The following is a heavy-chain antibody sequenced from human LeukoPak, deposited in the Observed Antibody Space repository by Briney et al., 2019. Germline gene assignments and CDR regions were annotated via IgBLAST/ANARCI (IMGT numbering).Heavy chain of an antibody. D-gene: IGHD1-1*01. V-gene: IGHV1-8*01. CDR3: ASNPPNTGDFYY. Sequence: ASVRVSCKTSGYAFTNLDINWLRQAPGQGLEWMGWMSPNSGDTGYAQKFQGRVSMTRDIFKSTAYMELSSLRSEDTAIYYCASNPPNTGDFYYWGLGTLVTVSS. J-gene: IGHJ4*02. CDR2: MSPNSGDT. CDR1: GYAFTNLD.